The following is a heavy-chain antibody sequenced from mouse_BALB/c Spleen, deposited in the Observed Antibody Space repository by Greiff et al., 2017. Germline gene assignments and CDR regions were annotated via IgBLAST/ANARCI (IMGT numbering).Heavy chain of an antibody. CDR1: GYTFTDYE. CDR3: APMFYGSSYGYYAMDY. V-gene: IGHV1-15*01. D-gene: IGHD1-1*01. J-gene: IGHJ4*01. CDR2: IDPETGGT. Sequence: VQLQQSGAELVRPGASVTLSCKASGYTFTDYEMHWVKQTPVHGLEWIGAIDPETGGTAYNQKFKGKATLTADKSSSTAYMELRSLTSEDTAVYYCAPMFYGSSYGYYAMDYWGQGTSVTVSS.